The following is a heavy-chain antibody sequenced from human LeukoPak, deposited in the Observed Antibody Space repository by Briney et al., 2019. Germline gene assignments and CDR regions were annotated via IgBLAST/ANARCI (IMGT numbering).Heavy chain of an antibody. J-gene: IGHJ4*02. CDR2: ISSSGSTI. D-gene: IGHD3-22*01. V-gene: IGHV3-48*03. CDR1: GFTFSSYE. CDR3: AREYYDSSGCDFDY. Sequence: VGSLRLSCAASGFTFSSYEMNWVRQAPGKGLEWVSYISSSGSTIYYADSVKGRFTISRDNAKNSLYLQMNSLRAEDTAVYYCAREYYDSSGCDFDYWGQGTLVTVSS.